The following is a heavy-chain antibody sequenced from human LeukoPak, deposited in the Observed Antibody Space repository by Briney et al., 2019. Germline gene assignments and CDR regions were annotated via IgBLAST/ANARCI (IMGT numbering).Heavy chain of an antibody. CDR2: ISSSSSYI. D-gene: IGHD3-10*01. V-gene: IGHV3-21*04. Sequence: GGSLRLSCAASGLTFNSYSMIWVRQAPGKGLEWVSSISSSSSYIYYADSVKGRFTISRDNSKNTLYLQMNSLRAEDTAVYYCAKDSTYYYGHFDYWGQGTLVTVSS. CDR3: AKDSTYYYGHFDY. J-gene: IGHJ4*02. CDR1: GLTFNSYS.